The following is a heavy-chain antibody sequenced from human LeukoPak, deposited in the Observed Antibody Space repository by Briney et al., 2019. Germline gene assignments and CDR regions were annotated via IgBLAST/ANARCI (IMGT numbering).Heavy chain of an antibody. CDR3: ARGRITMAIPYYFDY. J-gene: IGHJ4*02. CDR1: GFTFSSYS. D-gene: IGHD3-10*01. Sequence: GGSLRLSCAASGFTFSSYSMNWVRQAPGKGLEWVSSISSSSSYIYYADSVKGRFTISRDNAKNSLYLQMNSLRAEDTAVYYCARGRITMAIPYYFDYWGQGTLVTVSS. CDR2: ISSSSSYI. V-gene: IGHV3-21*01.